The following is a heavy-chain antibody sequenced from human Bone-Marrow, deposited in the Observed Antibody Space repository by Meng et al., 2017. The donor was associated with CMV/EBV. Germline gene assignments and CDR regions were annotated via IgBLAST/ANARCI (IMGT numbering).Heavy chain of an antibody. CDR1: GFRFNDYS. V-gene: IGHV3-21*01. Sequence: GESLKISCAASGFRFNDYSMNWVRQAPGKGLEWVSSISSSSTYIYYADSVKGRFTISRDNAKNSLFLQMNSLRAEDTAVYYCAKDGYSSSTYYYYGMDVWGQGTTVTVSS. D-gene: IGHD6-6*01. CDR2: ISSSSTYI. CDR3: AKDGYSSSTYYYYGMDV. J-gene: IGHJ6*02.